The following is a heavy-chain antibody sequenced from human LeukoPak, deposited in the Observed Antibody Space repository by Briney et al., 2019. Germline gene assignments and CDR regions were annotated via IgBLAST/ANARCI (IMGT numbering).Heavy chain of an antibody. CDR2: ISSDGSIK. CDR1: KFTFSHYG. D-gene: IGHD3-3*01. J-gene: IGHJ4*02. V-gene: IGHV3-30*18. Sequence: GGSLRLSCTASKFTFSHYGMQWVRQAPGKGLEWVAVISSDGSIKVYADSVKGRFTLSRDNTINTVDLQMNSLRAEDTAVYYCVKEYHSRGFGAYFDYWGQGTLVTVSS. CDR3: VKEYHSRGFGAYFDY.